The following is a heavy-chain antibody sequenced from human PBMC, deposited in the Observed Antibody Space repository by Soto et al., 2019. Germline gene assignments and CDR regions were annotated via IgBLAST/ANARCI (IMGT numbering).Heavy chain of an antibody. Sequence: EVQLLESGGGLVQPGGSLRLSCTASGFTFNSYAMSWVRQAPGKGLEWVSGVSGLGATTHYADSVQGRFTISRDNSRNTLYLQMNSLRAEDTAVYYCAREVVTETTWGSFDSWGQGTLVTVSS. V-gene: IGHV3-23*01. CDR1: GFTFNSYA. J-gene: IGHJ4*02. CDR2: VSGLGATT. CDR3: AREVVTETTWGSFDS. D-gene: IGHD2-21*02.